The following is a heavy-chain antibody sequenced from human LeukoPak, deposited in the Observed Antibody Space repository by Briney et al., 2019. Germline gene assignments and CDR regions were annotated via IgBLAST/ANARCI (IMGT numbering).Heavy chain of an antibody. CDR3: ARRVHMDV. Sequence: SETLSLTCKVSGNSMNKYQWSWIRQPPGKGLEWIGNIYTSGITSYNPSLKSRVTISVDTSKSQFSLKLRSVTAADTAVYYCARRVHMDVWGKGTTVTVSS. J-gene: IGHJ6*03. V-gene: IGHV4-4*09. CDR2: IYTSGIT. CDR1: GNSMNKYQ.